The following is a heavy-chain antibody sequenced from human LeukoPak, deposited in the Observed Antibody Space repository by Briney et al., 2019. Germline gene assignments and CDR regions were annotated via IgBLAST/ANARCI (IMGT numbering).Heavy chain of an antibody. CDR3: ARQDSRERELTGTYYYGSGSYPFDY. J-gene: IGHJ4*02. CDR1: GYSFTNYW. Sequence: GESLKISCKGSGYSFTNYWIGWVRRMPGKGLEWMGIIYPGDSDTRYSPSFQGQVTISADKSISTAYLQWSSLKASDTAMYYCARQDSRERELTGTYYYGSGSYPFDYWGQGTLVTVSS. D-gene: IGHD3-10*01. V-gene: IGHV5-51*01. CDR2: IYPGDSDT.